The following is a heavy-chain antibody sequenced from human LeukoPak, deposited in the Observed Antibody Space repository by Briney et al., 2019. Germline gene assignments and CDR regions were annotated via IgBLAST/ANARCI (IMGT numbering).Heavy chain of an antibody. J-gene: IGHJ4*02. Sequence: GGSLRLSCAASGFTFSSYSMNWVRQAPGKGLEWVSSISSSSSYIYYADSVKGRFTISRDNAKNSLYLQMNSLRAEDTAVYYCARVNNLSGWYRGAFDYWGQGTLVTVSS. CDR2: ISSSSSYI. CDR1: GFTFSSYS. D-gene: IGHD6-19*01. V-gene: IGHV3-21*01. CDR3: ARVNNLSGWYRGAFDY.